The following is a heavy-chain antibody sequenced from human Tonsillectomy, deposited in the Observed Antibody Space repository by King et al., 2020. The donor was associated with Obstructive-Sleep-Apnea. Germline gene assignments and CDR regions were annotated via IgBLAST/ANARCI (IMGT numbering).Heavy chain of an antibody. V-gene: IGHV3-48*04. CDR2: ISSSSSTI. CDR3: ARDLYYYGSGSYRGYYYGMDV. CDR1: GFTFSSYS. J-gene: IGHJ6*02. Sequence: QLVQSGGGLVQRGGSLRLSCAASGFTFSSYSMNWGRQAPGKGLEWVSYISSSSSTIYYADSVKGRFTISRDNAKNSLYLQMNSLRAEDTAVYYCARDLYYYGSGSYRGYYYGMDVWGQGTTVTVSS. D-gene: IGHD3-10*01.